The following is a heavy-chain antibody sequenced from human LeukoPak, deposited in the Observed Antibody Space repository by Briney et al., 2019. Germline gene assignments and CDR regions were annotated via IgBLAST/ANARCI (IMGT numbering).Heavy chain of an antibody. CDR1: GGTFSSYA. D-gene: IGHD4-17*01. CDR3: ARDRDDTATTGS. CDR2: IIPIFGTA. J-gene: IGHJ5*02. V-gene: IGHV1-69*05. Sequence: SVKVSCKASGGTFSSYAISLVRQARGRGLEWMGRIIPIFGTANYAQKFQGRVTITTDESTSTAYMELSSLRSEDTAVYYCARDRDDTATTGSWGQGTLVTVSS.